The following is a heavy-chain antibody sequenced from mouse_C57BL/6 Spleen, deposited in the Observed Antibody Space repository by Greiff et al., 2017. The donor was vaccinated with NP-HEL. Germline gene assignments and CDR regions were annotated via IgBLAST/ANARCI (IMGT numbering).Heavy chain of an antibody. J-gene: IGHJ1*03. D-gene: IGHD1-1*01. CDR2: IYPSDSET. CDR3: ARGSGRGDFDV. Sequence: QVQLQQPGAELVRPGSSVKLSCKASGYTFTSYWMDWVKQRPGQGLEWIGNIYPSDSETHYNQKFKDKATLTVDKSSSTAYMQLSSLTSEDSAVYYCARGSGRGDFDVWGTGTTVTVSS. V-gene: IGHV1-61*01. CDR1: GYTFTSYW.